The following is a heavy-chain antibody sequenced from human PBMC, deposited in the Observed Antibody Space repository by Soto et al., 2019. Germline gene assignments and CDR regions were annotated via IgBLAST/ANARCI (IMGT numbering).Heavy chain of an antibody. Sequence: ASVKVSCKASGYTFTSYYMHWVRQAPGQGLEWMGIINTSGGSTSYAQKFKGRVTMTRDTSTSTVYMELSSLRSEDTAVYYCARVLRFLEWFPTDYGMDVWGQGTTVTVSS. CDR2: INTSGGST. V-gene: IGHV1-46*01. J-gene: IGHJ6*02. CDR3: ARVLRFLEWFPTDYGMDV. D-gene: IGHD3-3*01. CDR1: GYTFTSYY.